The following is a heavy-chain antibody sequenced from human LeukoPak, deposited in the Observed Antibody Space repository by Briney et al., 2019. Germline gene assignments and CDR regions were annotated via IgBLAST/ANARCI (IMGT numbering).Heavy chain of an antibody. D-gene: IGHD6-13*01. CDR3: ARTGYSSNWYIDY. CDR1: GLTFSSYW. CDR2: INSDGSST. J-gene: IGHJ4*02. V-gene: IGHV3-74*01. Sequence: PGGSLRLSCAASGLTFSSYWMYWVRQAPGKGLVWVSRINSDGSSTNYADSVKGRFTISRDNTKNTLYLQMNSLRAEDTAVYYCARTGYSSNWYIDYWGQGTLVTVSS.